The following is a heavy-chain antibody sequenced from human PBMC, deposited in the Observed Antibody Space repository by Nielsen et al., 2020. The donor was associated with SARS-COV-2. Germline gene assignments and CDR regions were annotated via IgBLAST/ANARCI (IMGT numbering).Heavy chain of an antibody. J-gene: IGHJ4*02. Sequence: GESLKISCTASGFTFGDYAMSWFRQAPGKVLEWVGFIRSKAYGGTTEYAASVKGRFTISRDDSKSIAYLQMNSLKTEDTAVYYCTRKAAAAKAHYYFDYWGQGTLVTVSS. D-gene: IGHD6-13*01. CDR2: IRSKAYGGTT. CDR3: TRKAAAAKAHYYFDY. CDR1: GFTFGDYA. V-gene: IGHV3-49*03.